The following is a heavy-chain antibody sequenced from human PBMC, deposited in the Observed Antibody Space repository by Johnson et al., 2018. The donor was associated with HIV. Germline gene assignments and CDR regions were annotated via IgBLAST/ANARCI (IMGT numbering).Heavy chain of an antibody. Sequence: VQLVESGGGLVQPGGSLRLSCAASGFTVSSNYMSWVSQAPGKGLEWVSVIFSGGGTYYADSVNGRFTISRDNSKNTLYLQMNSLRAEDTALYYCARACRDGYTCDAFDIWGQGTMVTVSS. J-gene: IGHJ3*02. V-gene: IGHV3-66*01. CDR2: IFSGGGT. D-gene: IGHD5-24*01. CDR1: GFTVSSNY. CDR3: ARACRDGYTCDAFDI.